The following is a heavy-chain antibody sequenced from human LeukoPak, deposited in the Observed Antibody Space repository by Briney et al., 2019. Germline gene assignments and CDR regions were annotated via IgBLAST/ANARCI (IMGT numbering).Heavy chain of an antibody. Sequence: GGSLRLSCAASGFTFSDYYMSCVRQAPGKGLEWVSAISGSGGSTYYADSVKGRFTISRDNSKNTLYLQMNSLRAEDTAVYYCAKAGGGILWFGELLDYYGMDVWGKGTTVTVSS. CDR1: GFTFSDYY. D-gene: IGHD3-10*01. CDR3: AKAGGGILWFGELLDYYGMDV. J-gene: IGHJ6*04. CDR2: ISGSGGST. V-gene: IGHV3-23*01.